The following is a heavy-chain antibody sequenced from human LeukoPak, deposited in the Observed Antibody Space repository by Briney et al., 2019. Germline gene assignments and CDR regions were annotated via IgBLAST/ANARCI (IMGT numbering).Heavy chain of an antibody. D-gene: IGHD6-19*01. CDR3: AKEADSSGYVDY. J-gene: IGHJ4*02. Sequence: PGGSPRLSCAASGFTFDDYAMHWVRQAPGKGLEWVAFIRYDGSNKYYADSVKGRFTISRDNSKNTLYLQMNSLRAEDTAVYYCAKEADSSGYVDYWGQGTLVTVSS. CDR2: IRYDGSNK. CDR1: GFTFDDYA. V-gene: IGHV3-30*02.